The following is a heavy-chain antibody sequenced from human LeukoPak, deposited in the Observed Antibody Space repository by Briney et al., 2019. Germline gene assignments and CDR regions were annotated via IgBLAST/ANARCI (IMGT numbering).Heavy chain of an antibody. V-gene: IGHV1-18*01. Sequence: ASVKVSCKASGYTFTSYGISWVGQAPGQGLEWMGWISAYNGNTNYAQKPQGRITMTKDTSTSTAYMELRSLRADAPAVYYCASSHSGYDVYWGQGSLVIVSS. CDR3: ASSHSGYDVY. D-gene: IGHD5-12*01. CDR1: GYTFTSYG. CDR2: ISAYNGNT. J-gene: IGHJ4*02.